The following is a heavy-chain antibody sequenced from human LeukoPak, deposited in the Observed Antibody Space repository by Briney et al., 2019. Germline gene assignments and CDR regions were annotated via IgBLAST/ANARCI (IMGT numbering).Heavy chain of an antibody. Sequence: GGSLRLSCAASGFTFSSYAMSWVRQAPGKGLEWVSAISGSGGSTYYADSVKGRFTISRDNSKNTLYLEMNSPRAEDTAVYYCAKSPIFGVVYSSWFDPWGQGTLVTVSS. V-gene: IGHV3-23*01. CDR2: ISGSGGST. D-gene: IGHD3-3*01. J-gene: IGHJ5*02. CDR3: AKSPIFGVVYSSWFDP. CDR1: GFTFSSYA.